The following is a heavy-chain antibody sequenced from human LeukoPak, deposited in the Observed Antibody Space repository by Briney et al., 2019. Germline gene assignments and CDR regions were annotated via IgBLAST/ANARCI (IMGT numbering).Heavy chain of an antibody. CDR3: AKDYYDSSGPPYFDY. D-gene: IGHD3-22*01. CDR2: ISYDGSNK. V-gene: IGHV3-30*18. Sequence: APGXGXXXVAVISYDGSNKYYADSVKGRFTISRDNSKNTLYLQMNSLRAEDTAVYYCAKDYYDSSGPPYFDYWGQGTLVXX. J-gene: IGHJ4*02.